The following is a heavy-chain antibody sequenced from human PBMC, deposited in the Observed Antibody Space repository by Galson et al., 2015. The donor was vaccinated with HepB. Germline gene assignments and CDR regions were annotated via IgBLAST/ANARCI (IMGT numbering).Heavy chain of an antibody. D-gene: IGHD6-13*01. J-gene: IGHJ6*02. CDR3: AKDGKGTSWLKRGFYGLDV. V-gene: IGHV3-7*03. CDR2: IKQDGSEK. CDR1: GFPFDSYW. Sequence: SLRLSCAASGFPFDSYWMSWVRQAPGKGLEWVANIKQDGSEKYYLESMKGRFTVSRDHAKKSLYLQINSLRADDTAVYYCAKDGKGTSWLKRGFYGLDVWGQGTTVTVS.